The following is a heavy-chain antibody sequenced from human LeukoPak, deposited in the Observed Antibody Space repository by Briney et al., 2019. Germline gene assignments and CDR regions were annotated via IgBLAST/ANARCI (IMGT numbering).Heavy chain of an antibody. CDR1: GYSISSGYY. D-gene: IGHD3-10*01. J-gene: IGHJ4*02. CDR3: ARNSYGPDY. CDR2: IYHSGST. Sequence: SETLSLTCAVSGYSISSGYYRGWIRQPPGKGLEWIGSIYHSGSTYYNPSLKSRVTISVDTSKNQFSLKLSSVTAADTAVYYCARNSYGPDYWGQGTLVTVSS. V-gene: IGHV4-38-2*01.